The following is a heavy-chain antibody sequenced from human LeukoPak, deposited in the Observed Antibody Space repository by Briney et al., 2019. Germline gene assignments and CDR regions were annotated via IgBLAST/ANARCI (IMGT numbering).Heavy chain of an antibody. CDR1: GFTFDDYA. CDR2: ISWNSGSI. D-gene: IGHD3-16*01. CDR3: AKARHDYVWGSSISL. Sequence: GGSLRLSCAASGFTFDDYAMHWVRQAPGKGLEWVSGISWNSGSIGYADSVKGRFTISRDNAKNSLYLQMNSLRAEDTALYYCAKARHDYVWGSSISLWGQGTLVTVSS. V-gene: IGHV3-9*01. J-gene: IGHJ4*02.